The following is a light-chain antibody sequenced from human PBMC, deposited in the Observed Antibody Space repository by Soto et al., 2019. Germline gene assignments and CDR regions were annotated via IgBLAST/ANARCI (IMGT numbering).Light chain of an antibody. CDR3: QQSYRTPSIT. J-gene: IGKJ5*01. CDR2: AAS. V-gene: IGKV1-39*01. Sequence: DIQMTQSPSSLSASVGDRVTITCRASQSISSYLNWYQQKPGKAPKLLIYAASSLQSGVPSWFSGSGSGTDFSLTISSLQPEDFATYYGQQSYRTPSITFDQGKRLEIK. CDR1: QSISSY.